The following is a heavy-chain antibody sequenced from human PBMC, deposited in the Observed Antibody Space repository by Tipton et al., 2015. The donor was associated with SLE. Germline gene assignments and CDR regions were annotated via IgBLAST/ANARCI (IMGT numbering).Heavy chain of an antibody. V-gene: IGHV3-21*03. J-gene: IGHJ1*01. D-gene: IGHD3-10*01. Sequence: SLRLSCAASGFTFSLYNMNWVRQAPGKGLEWVSSVSGSSRHIYYADSVKGRFTISRDNAKTSLYLQMNSLRAEDTAVYYCARDGEYGFYQHWGQGALVTVSS. CDR2: VSGSSRHI. CDR1: GFTFSLYN. CDR3: ARDGEYGFYQH.